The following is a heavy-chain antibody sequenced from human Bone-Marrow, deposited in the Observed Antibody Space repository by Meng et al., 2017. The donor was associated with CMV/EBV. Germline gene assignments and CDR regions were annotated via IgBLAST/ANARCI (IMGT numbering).Heavy chain of an antibody. CDR3: ARVGLRYYFDY. CDR2: ISSSSSYI. J-gene: IGHJ4*02. D-gene: IGHD3-16*01. CDR1: GFTFSSYS. Sequence: GESLKISCAASGFTFSSYSMNWVRQAPGKGLEWVSSISSSSSYIYYADSVKGRFTISRDNAKNSLYLQMNSLRAEDTDVDYCARVGLRYYFDYWGQGILVTVSS. V-gene: IGHV3-21*01.